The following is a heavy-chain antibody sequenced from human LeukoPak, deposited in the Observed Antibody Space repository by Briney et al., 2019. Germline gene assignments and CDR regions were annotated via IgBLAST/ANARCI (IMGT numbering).Heavy chain of an antibody. J-gene: IGHJ4*02. D-gene: IGHD4/OR15-4a*01. CDR2: IVGGSGNT. CDR3: AASLTTTGPDY. CDR1: GFTFTSSA. V-gene: IGHV1-58*02. Sequence: GASVKVSCKASGFTFTSSAMQWVRQARGQRLEWIGWIVGGSGNTKYAQKFQERVTITRDMSTSTAYMELSSLRSEDAAVYYCAASLTTTGPDYWGQGTLVTVSS.